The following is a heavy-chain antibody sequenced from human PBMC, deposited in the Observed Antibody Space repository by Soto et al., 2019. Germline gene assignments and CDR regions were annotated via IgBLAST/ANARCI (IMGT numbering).Heavy chain of an antibody. V-gene: IGHV3-48*02. J-gene: IGHJ4*02. CDR2: ISSSSSTI. CDR1: GFTFSSYS. D-gene: IGHD5-18*01. CDR3: AREWIQLWFDY. Sequence: PGWSLRLSCAASGFTFSSYSMNWVRQAPGKGLEWVSYISSSSSTIYYADSVKGRFTISRDNAKNSLYLQINSLRDEDTAVYYCAREWIQLWFDYWGQGTLVTVSS.